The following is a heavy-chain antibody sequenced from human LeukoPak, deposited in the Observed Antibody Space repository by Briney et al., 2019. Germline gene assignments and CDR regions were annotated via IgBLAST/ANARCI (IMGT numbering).Heavy chain of an antibody. J-gene: IGHJ6*03. CDR2: INTFNGNT. V-gene: IGHV1-18*01. CDR3: ARRGAARPPYFYYYLDV. CDR1: GYTFTKFA. D-gene: IGHD6-6*01. Sequence: GASVKVSCKASGYTFTKFAIHWVRQAPGQGLEWMGWINTFNGNTDYAQKLQGRVTMTTDTSTSTAYLELRSLTSDDTAVYYCARRGAARPPYFYYYLDVWGEGTTVTVSS.